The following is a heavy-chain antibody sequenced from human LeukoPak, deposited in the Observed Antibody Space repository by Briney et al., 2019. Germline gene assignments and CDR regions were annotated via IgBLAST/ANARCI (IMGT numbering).Heavy chain of an antibody. V-gene: IGHV3-23*01. Sequence: GGSLRLSCAASGFTFSSYAMSWVRQAPGKGLEWVSDINGSGGSKYYADSVKGRFTISRDNSKNTLYLQMNSLRAEDTAVYYCAKAPGFWAYMHVWGKGTRVSVSS. J-gene: IGHJ6*04. CDR1: GFTFSSYA. D-gene: IGHD3-16*01. CDR3: AKAPGFWAYMHV. CDR2: INGSGGSK.